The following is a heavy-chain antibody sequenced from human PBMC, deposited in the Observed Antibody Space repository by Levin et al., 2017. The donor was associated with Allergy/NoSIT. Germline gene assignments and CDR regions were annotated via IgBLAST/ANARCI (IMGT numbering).Heavy chain of an antibody. Sequence: LSLTCAASGFTFSTYSMNWVRQAPGKGLEWVSYISSGSSTTHYADSVKGRFTISRDNAKNSLYLQMNSLRAEDTAVYYCARDRLGNYNFDYWGQGTLVTVSS. CDR3: ARDRLGNYNFDY. V-gene: IGHV3-48*01. CDR1: GFTFSTYS. J-gene: IGHJ4*02. CDR2: ISSGSSTT. D-gene: IGHD5-24*01.